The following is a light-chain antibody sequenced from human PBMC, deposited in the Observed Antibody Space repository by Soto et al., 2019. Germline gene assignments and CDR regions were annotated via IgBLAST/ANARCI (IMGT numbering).Light chain of an antibody. CDR1: SSDVGANNF. V-gene: IGLV2-14*01. Sequence: QSALTQPASVSGSPGQSITISCTGTSSDVGANNFVSWYQQHPGKAPKLLIYGVTNRPSGVSNRFSGSKSGNTASLSISGLQADDDGEYYCSSYANTYNWVFGGGTKLTVL. CDR3: SSYANTYNWV. J-gene: IGLJ3*02. CDR2: GVT.